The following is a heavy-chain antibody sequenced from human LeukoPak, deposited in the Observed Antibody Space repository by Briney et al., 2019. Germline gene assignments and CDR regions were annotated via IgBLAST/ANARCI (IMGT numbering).Heavy chain of an antibody. D-gene: IGHD3-22*01. Sequence: MTGGSLRLSCAASGFTFSGYSMNWVRQAPGKGLEWVSSISSSSSYIYYADSVKGRFTISRDNAKNSLYLQMNSLRAEDTAVYYCAREPSGYYYDDAFDIWGQGTMVTVSS. J-gene: IGHJ3*02. CDR1: GFTFSGYS. CDR3: AREPSGYYYDDAFDI. V-gene: IGHV3-21*04. CDR2: ISSSSSYI.